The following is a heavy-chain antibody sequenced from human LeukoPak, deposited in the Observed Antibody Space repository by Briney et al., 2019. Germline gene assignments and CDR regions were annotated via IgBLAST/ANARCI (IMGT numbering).Heavy chain of an antibody. Sequence: GGSLRLSCTAPGFTVSSNYMSWVRQAPGKGLEWVSVIYSGGTTYYADSVKGRFTISRDNSKNTLYLQMNSLRAEDTAVYYCARDSTTVTTDYWGQGTLVTVSS. D-gene: IGHD4-17*01. V-gene: IGHV3-66*02. CDR1: GFTVSSNY. CDR3: ARDSTTVTTDY. CDR2: IYSGGTT. J-gene: IGHJ4*02.